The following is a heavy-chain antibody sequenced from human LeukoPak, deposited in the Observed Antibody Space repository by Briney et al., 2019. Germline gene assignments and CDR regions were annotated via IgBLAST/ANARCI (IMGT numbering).Heavy chain of an antibody. CDR2: IKQDGSEK. Sequence: GSLRLSCAVSGFTFSSCWMSWVRQAPGKGLEWVANIKQDGSEKYYVDSVKGRFTISRDNAKNSLYLQMNTLRAEDTAVYYCARDRYITRSWGYDFDYWGQGILVTVSS. J-gene: IGHJ4*02. V-gene: IGHV3-7*01. CDR3: ARDRYITRSWGYDFDY. D-gene: IGHD6-13*01. CDR1: GFTFSSCW.